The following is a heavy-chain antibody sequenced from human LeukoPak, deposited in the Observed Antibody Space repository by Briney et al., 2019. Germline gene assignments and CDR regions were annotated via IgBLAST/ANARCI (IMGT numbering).Heavy chain of an antibody. Sequence: GGSLRLSCIASGFTFSNYAMTWVRQAPGKGLEWVSSISGSGGTTYYADSVKGRFTISRDNSKNTLYLQMNSLRAEDTAVYYCAKGGSRVAAAITFDYWGQGTLVTVSS. CDR2: ISGSGGTT. D-gene: IGHD6-13*01. CDR1: GFTFSNYA. CDR3: AKGGSRVAAAITFDY. J-gene: IGHJ4*02. V-gene: IGHV3-23*01.